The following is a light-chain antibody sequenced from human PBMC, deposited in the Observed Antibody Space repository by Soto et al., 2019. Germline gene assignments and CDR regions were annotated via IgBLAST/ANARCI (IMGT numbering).Light chain of an antibody. Sequence: QSVLTQPASVSGSPGQSITISCTGTSSDVGGYNYVSWYQQHPGKAPKLMIYEVSNRPSGVPNRFSGSKSGNTASLTISGLQAEDEADYYCSSYTSSNPRVFGGGTKVTVL. CDR3: SSYTSSNPRV. V-gene: IGLV2-14*01. J-gene: IGLJ2*01. CDR2: EVS. CDR1: SSDVGGYNY.